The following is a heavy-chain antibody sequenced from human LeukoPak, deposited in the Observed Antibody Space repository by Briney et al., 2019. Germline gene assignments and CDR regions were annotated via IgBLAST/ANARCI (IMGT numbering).Heavy chain of an antibody. V-gene: IGHV4-59*08. Sequence: ASETLSLTCTVSGDSSRSYYWSWIRQPPGKGLEWIAYIHYNGRTNYNPSLKGRVTISVDTSKNQFSLRLTSVTAADTAVYYCARHTGYNWFDPWGQGTLVTVSS. D-gene: IGHD2-8*02. CDR1: GDSSRSYY. CDR2: IHYNGRT. CDR3: ARHTGYNWFDP. J-gene: IGHJ5*02.